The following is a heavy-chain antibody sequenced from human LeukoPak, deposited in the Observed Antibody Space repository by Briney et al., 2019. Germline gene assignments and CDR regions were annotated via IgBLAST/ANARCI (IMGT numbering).Heavy chain of an antibody. CDR2: INPNSGGT. J-gene: IGHJ5*02. CDR1: GYTFTGYY. V-gene: IGHV1-2*02. CDR3: ARGTYYYDSSGFNWFDP. D-gene: IGHD3-22*01. Sequence: ASVKVSCKASGYTFTGYYMHWVRQAPGQGLEWMGWINPNSGGTNYAQKFQGRVTMTRGTSISTAYMELSRLRSDDTAVYYCARGTYYYDSSGFNWFDPWGQGTLVTVSS.